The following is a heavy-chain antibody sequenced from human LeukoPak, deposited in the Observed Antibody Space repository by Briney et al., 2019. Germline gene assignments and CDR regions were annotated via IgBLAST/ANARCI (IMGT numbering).Heavy chain of an antibody. V-gene: IGHV4-59*01. CDR1: GGPISSYY. Sequence: SETLSLPCTLSGGPISSYYWSWFRQPPGKGLEWLGYIYYSGSTNYNPSLKSRVTISVDTSKNQFSLKLSSVTAADTAVYYCARSYKDYGDYEPYYYYMVVWGKGTTVTISS. CDR3: ARSYKDYGDYEPYYYYMVV. D-gene: IGHD4-17*01. CDR2: IYYSGST. J-gene: IGHJ6*03.